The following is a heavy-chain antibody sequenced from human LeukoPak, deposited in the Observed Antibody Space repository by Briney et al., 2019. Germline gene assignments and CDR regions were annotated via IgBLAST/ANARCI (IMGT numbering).Heavy chain of an antibody. CDR1: GDSVSSKSAS. D-gene: IGHD1-26*01. CDR3: ARGTGSLDY. V-gene: IGHV6-1*01. CDR2: TYSRSKWFN. J-gene: IGHJ4*02. Sequence: SQTLSLTCAISGDSVSSKSASWNWIRQSPSRGLEWLGRTYSRSKWFNDYAVSVKSRITINPDTSKNQFSLHLTSVTPDDTAVYYCARGTGSLDYWGQGALVTVSS.